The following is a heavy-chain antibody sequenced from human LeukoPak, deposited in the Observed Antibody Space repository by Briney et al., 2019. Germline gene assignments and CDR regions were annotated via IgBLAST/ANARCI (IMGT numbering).Heavy chain of an antibody. CDR1: GFTVSSNY. Sequence: PGGSLRLSCAASGFTVSSNYMSWVRQAPGKGLEWVSVIYSGGSTYYADSVKGRFTISRDNSKNTLYLQMNSLRAEDTAVYYCARDAELDAFDIWGQGTVVTVSS. V-gene: IGHV3-53*05. D-gene: IGHD1-26*01. J-gene: IGHJ3*02. CDR2: IYSGGST. CDR3: ARDAELDAFDI.